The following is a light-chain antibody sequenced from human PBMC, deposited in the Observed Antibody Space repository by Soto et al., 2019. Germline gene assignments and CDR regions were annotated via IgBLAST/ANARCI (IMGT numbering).Light chain of an antibody. CDR1: YSNIGDNY. CDR2: DNN. CDR3: AVWDSSLSAVV. Sequence: QSVLTQPPSVSAAPGRKVTISCSGSYSNIGDNYVSWYRQVPGTTPKLLIYDNNKRASRIPDRFSGSKSATSATLGITGLQTGDEADYYCAVWDSSLSAVVFGGGTKLTVL. V-gene: IGLV1-51*01. J-gene: IGLJ2*01.